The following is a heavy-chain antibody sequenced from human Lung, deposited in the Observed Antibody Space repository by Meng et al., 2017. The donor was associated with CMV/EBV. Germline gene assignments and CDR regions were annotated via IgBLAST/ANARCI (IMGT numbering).Heavy chain of an antibody. J-gene: IGHJ6*02. CDR1: GGTFSSYA. Sequence: SXXVSXKASGGTFSSYAISWVRQAPGQGLEWMGGIIPIFGIANYAQKFQGRVMITTDESTSTAYMEVSSLRSEDTAVYYCARDRTGDCSSTSCYNYYYYYSIDVXDQGXTVTVSS. V-gene: IGHV1-69*05. D-gene: IGHD2-2*02. CDR2: IIPIFGIA. CDR3: ARDRTGDCSSTSCYNYYYYYSIDV.